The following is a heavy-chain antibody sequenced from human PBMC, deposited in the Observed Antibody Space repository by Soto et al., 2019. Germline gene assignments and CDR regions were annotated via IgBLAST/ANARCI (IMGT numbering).Heavy chain of an antibody. CDR3: AKLRRLSSTSPRGKYNWFDP. CDR2: ISGSGGST. Sequence: PGGSLRLSCAASGFTFSSYAMSWVRQAPGKGLEWVSAISGSGGSTYYADSVKGRFTISRDNSKNTLYLQMNSLRAEDTAVYYCAKLRRLSSTSPRGKYNWFDPWGQGTLVTVSS. V-gene: IGHV3-23*01. J-gene: IGHJ5*02. CDR1: GFTFSSYA. D-gene: IGHD2-2*01.